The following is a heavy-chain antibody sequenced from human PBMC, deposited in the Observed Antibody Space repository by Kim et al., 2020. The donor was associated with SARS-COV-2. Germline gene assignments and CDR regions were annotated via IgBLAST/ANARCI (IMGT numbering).Heavy chain of an antibody. D-gene: IGHD2-21*02. CDR3: AREDMVTGTDAFDI. V-gene: IGHV3-30*07. J-gene: IGHJ3*02. Sequence: AESVKGRFTISRDKSKNTLYLQMNSLRAEDTAVYYCAREDMVTGTDAFDIWGQGTMVTVSS.